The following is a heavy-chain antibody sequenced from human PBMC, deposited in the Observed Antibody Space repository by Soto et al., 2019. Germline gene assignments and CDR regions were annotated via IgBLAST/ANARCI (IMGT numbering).Heavy chain of an antibody. CDR1: GFTFDDYA. J-gene: IGHJ3*02. CDR3: AKDAWIIPQCSSTSCNDAFDI. CDR2: ISWNSGSI. Sequence: DVQLVESGGGLVQPGRSLRLSCAASGFTFDDYAMHWVRQAPGKGLEWVSGISWNSGSIGYADSVKGRFTISRDNAKNSLYLQMNSLRAEDTALYYCAKDAWIIPQCSSTSCNDAFDIWGQGTMVTVSS. V-gene: IGHV3-9*01. D-gene: IGHD2-2*01.